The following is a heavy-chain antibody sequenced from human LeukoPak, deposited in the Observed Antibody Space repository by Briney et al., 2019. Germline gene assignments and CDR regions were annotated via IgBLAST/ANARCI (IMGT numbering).Heavy chain of an antibody. CDR2: IIPIFGTA. CDR3: ARRALVGPTPRSYMAF. D-gene: IGHD1-26*01. Sequence: GASVKVSCKASGGTFSSYAISWVRQAPGQGLEWMGGIIPIFGTANYAQKFQGRVTITADESTSTAYMELSSLRSEDTAVYYCARRALVGPTPRSYMAFWAKGTPFTVSS. CDR1: GGTFSSYA. V-gene: IGHV1-69*13. J-gene: IGHJ6*03.